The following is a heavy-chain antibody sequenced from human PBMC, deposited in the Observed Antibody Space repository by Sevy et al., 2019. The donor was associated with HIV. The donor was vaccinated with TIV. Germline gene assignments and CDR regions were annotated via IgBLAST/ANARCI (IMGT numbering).Heavy chain of an antibody. V-gene: IGHV3-15*01. Sequence: GGSLRLSCAASGFTFSNAWMSWVRQAPGKGLEWVGRIKSKTDGGTTDYAAPVKGRFTISRDDSKNTLYLQMNSLKTEDTAVYYCTTDAASGYSSSWYLGAFDIWGQRTMVTVSS. J-gene: IGHJ3*02. CDR1: GFTFSNAW. D-gene: IGHD6-13*01. CDR2: IKSKTDGGTT. CDR3: TTDAASGYSSSWYLGAFDI.